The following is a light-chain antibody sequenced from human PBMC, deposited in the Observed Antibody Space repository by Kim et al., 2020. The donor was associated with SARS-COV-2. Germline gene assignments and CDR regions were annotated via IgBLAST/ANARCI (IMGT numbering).Light chain of an antibody. V-gene: IGKV1-27*01. CDR2: AAS. J-gene: IGKJ1*01. CDR3: QKCDSARWT. CDR1: QDISNY. Sequence: GSVGDRVTITCRASQDISNYLAWFQLKPGKAPKLLIYAASALQPGVPSRFSGSGSGTDFTLTVTSLQPEDVATYYCQKCDSARWTFGQGTKVDIK.